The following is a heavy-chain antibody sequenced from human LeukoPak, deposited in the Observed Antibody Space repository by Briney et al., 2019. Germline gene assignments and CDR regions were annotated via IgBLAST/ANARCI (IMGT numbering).Heavy chain of an antibody. CDR3: AKGGIVVVPADDGNFDY. CDR2: ISGSGGST. J-gene: IGHJ4*02. V-gene: IGHV3-23*01. CDR1: GFTFSSYA. Sequence: GGSLRLSCAASGFTFSSYAMSCIRQAPGKGLEWVSAISGSGGSTYYADSVKGRFTISRDNSKNTLYLQMNSLRAEDTAVYYCAKGGIVVVPADDGNFDYWGQGTLVTVSS. D-gene: IGHD2-2*01.